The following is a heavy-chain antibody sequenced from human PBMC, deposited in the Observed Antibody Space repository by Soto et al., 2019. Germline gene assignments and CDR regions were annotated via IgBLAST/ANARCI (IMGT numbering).Heavy chain of an antibody. Sequence: QVQLQESGPGLVKPSETLSLTCTVSSDSISSYYGSWIRQPPGNRLEWNGYISYSGGTDYNTTLKCRVTISGETSKNQFTLKVSSVTAADTAVYYGARGTSWQLPFDYWGQGTLVTVSS. CDR3: ARGTSWQLPFDY. V-gene: IGHV4-59*01. CDR2: ISYSGGT. CDR1: SDSISSYY. D-gene: IGHD6-13*01. J-gene: IGHJ4*02.